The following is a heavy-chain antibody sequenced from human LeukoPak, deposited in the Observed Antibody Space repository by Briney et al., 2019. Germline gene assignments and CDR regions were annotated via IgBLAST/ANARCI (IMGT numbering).Heavy chain of an antibody. CDR3: ARDPGASVVAATHWFDP. V-gene: IGHV1-69*13. D-gene: IGHD2-15*01. CDR2: IIPIFGTA. Sequence: ASVEVSCKASGGTFSSYAISWVRQAPGQGLEWMGGIIPIFGTANYAQKFQGRVTITADESTSTAYMELSSLRSEDAAVYYCARDPGASVVAATHWFDPWGQGTLVTVSS. J-gene: IGHJ5*02. CDR1: GGTFSSYA.